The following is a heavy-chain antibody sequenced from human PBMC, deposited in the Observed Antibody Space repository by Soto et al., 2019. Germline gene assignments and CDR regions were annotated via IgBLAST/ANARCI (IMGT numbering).Heavy chain of an antibody. CDR2: IYYSGST. V-gene: IGHV4-39*01. CDR1: GGSISSSSYY. D-gene: IGHD6-19*01. CDR3: ATDSSGWYRYLDY. J-gene: IGHJ4*02. Sequence: PSETLSLTCTVSGGSISSSSYYWGWIRQPPGKGLEWIGSIYYSGSTYYNPSLKSRVTISVDTSKNQFSLKLSSVTAADTAVYYCATDSSGWYRYLDYWGQGTLVTVSS.